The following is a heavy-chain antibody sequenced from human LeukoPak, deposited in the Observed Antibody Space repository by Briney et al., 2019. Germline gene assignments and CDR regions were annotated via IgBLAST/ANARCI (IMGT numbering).Heavy chain of an antibody. Sequence: GASVKVSCKASGYTFTSYGIGWVRQAPGQGLEWMGWISAYSGNTNYAQKLQGRVTMTTDTSTSTAYMELRSLRSDDTAVYYCARVDSSGYLDYWGQGTLVTVSS. V-gene: IGHV1-18*01. D-gene: IGHD3-22*01. J-gene: IGHJ4*02. CDR2: ISAYSGNT. CDR3: ARVDSSGYLDY. CDR1: GYTFTSYG.